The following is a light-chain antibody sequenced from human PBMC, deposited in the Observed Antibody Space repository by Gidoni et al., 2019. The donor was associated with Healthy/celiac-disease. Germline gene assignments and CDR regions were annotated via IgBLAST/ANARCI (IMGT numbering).Light chain of an antibody. CDR2: GAS. Sequence: EIVLTQSPGTLSLSPGERATLSCRASQSVSSSYLAWYQQKPGQPPRLPISGASSRATGLPDRFSGSGSGTDFTLTISRLEPEDFAVYYCQQYGSSLWTFGQGTKVEIK. CDR3: QQYGSSLWT. V-gene: IGKV3-20*01. J-gene: IGKJ1*01. CDR1: QSVSSSY.